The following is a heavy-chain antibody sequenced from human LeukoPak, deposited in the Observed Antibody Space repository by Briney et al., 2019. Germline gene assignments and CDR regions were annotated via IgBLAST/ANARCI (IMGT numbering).Heavy chain of an antibody. CDR2: ISYDGSNK. Sequence: GRSLRLSCAASGFTFSSYAMHWVRQAPGKGLEWVAVISYDGSNKYYADSVKGRFTISRDNSKNTLYLQMNSLRAEDTAVYYCARTQQLVLSHFDYWGQGTLVTVSS. V-gene: IGHV3-30*04. CDR1: GFTFSSYA. CDR3: ARTQQLVLSHFDY. J-gene: IGHJ4*02. D-gene: IGHD6-13*01.